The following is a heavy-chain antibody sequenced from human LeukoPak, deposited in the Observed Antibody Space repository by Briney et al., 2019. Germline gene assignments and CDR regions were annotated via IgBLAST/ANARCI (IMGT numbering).Heavy chain of an antibody. CDR3: ARVLVRGVIITN. D-gene: IGHD3-10*01. Sequence: PSETLSLTCTVSGGSISSNYWSWIRQPPGKGLEWIGYIYHSGSTYYNPSLKSRVTISVDRSKNQFSLKLSSVTAADTAVYYCARVLVRGVIITNWGQGTLVTVSS. V-gene: IGHV4-59*12. J-gene: IGHJ1*01. CDR1: GGSISSNY. CDR2: IYHSGST.